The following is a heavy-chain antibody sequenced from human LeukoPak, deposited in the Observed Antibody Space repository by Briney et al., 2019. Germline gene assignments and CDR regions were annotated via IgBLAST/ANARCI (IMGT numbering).Heavy chain of an antibody. Sequence: GASVKVSCKASGYTFTGYYMHWVRQAPGQGLEWMGWINPNSGGTNYAQKFQGRVTMTRDTSISTAYMELSRLRSDDTAVYYCARDRYCSSTSCFGFDPWGQGTLVTVSS. D-gene: IGHD2-2*01. J-gene: IGHJ5*02. CDR1: GYTFTGYY. CDR3: ARDRYCSSTSCFGFDP. CDR2: INPNSGGT. V-gene: IGHV1-2*02.